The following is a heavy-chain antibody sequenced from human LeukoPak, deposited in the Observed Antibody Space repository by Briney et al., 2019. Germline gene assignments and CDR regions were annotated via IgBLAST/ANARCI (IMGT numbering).Heavy chain of an antibody. J-gene: IGHJ4*02. D-gene: IGHD3-16*01. Sequence: GGSLRLSCAASGFTLSDYSMNWVRQAPGKGLEWISYISTRGSTINYADSVKGRFTISRDNARKSLYLEMNSLRDEDTAVYYCARDYVQDYWGQGTLVTVSS. CDR3: ARDYVQDY. CDR1: GFTLSDYS. CDR2: ISTRGSTI. V-gene: IGHV3-48*02.